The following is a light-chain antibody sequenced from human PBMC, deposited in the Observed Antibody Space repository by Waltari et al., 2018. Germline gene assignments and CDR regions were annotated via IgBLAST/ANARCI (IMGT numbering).Light chain of an antibody. CDR1: QSLLHSNGFHY. CDR3: MQTLQSWT. J-gene: IGKJ1*01. V-gene: IGKV2-28*01. Sequence: DIVMTQSPLSLPVTPGEPASISCRSSQSLLHSNGFHYLVWYLQKPGQSPQLLIYLAFNRSSGVPDRFSGSGSGTDFTLKISRVEAEDVGVYYCMQTLQSWTFGQGTKVEI. CDR2: LAF.